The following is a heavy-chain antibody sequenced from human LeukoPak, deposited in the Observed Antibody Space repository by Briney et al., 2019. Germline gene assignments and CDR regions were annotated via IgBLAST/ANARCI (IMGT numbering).Heavy chain of an antibody. D-gene: IGHD2-15*01. CDR2: INSKSGGT. V-gene: IGHV1-2*02. J-gene: IGHJ6*02. CDR1: GYTFNAYY. Sequence: SVTVFCKASGYTFNAYYMHWLPQAPGQGLEWMVWINSKSGGTIYAQTFQGRVHMTRDTSISTAYMELSRLRADDTTVYYCTTLCRGGSCSTCFYCYAMDVWGQGTTGTVSS. CDR3: TTLCRGGSCSTCFYCYAMDV.